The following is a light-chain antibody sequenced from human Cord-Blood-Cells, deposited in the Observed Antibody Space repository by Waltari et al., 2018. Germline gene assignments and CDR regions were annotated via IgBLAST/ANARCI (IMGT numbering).Light chain of an antibody. CDR3: CSYAGSSTYV. J-gene: IGLJ1*01. CDR1: SSDVGSYNL. V-gene: IGLV2-23*01. CDR2: EGS. Sequence: QSALTQPASVSGSPGQSITISCTGTSSDVGSYNLVSWSQQHPGKAPKLMLYEGSKRPSGVSKRFSGSKSGNTASLTISGLQAEDEADYYCCSYAGSSTYVFGTGTKVTVL.